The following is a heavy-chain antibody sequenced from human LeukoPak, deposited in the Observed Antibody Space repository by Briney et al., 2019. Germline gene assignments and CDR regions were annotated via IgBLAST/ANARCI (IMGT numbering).Heavy chain of an antibody. J-gene: IGHJ6*03. D-gene: IGHD3-3*01. CDR3: ARDIPYYDFWSGYYTDYYYYYMDV. CDR2: IYYSGST. Sequence: PSQTLSLTCTVSGGSISSGDYYWSWIRQPPGKGLEWIGYIYYSGSTYCNPSLKSRVTISVDTSKNQFSLKLSSVAAADTAVYYCARDIPYYDFWSGYYTDYYYYYMDVWGKGTTVTVSS. V-gene: IGHV4-30-4*08. CDR1: GGSISSGDYY.